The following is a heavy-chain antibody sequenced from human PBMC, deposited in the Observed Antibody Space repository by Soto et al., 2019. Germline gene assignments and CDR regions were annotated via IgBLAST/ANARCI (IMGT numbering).Heavy chain of an antibody. V-gene: IGHV1-69*12. CDR1: GGTFSTYA. CDR3: ASGIQLWLRRINDGYSG. Sequence: QVQLVQSGAEVKKPESSVKVSCKAPGGTFSTYAISWVRQAPGQGLEWMGGIIPMFGTANYAQRFQDRVTNTADESTSTVYMALSSLRSEDTAVYFCASGIQLWLRRINDGYSGWGQGTLVTVSS. CDR2: IIPMFGTA. D-gene: IGHD5-18*01. J-gene: IGHJ4*02.